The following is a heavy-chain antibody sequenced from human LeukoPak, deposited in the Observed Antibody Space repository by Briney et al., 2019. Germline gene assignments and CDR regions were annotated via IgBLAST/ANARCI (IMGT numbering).Heavy chain of an antibody. V-gene: IGHV3-66*01. J-gene: IGHJ4*02. CDR3: ARDWSLHAGYPDY. D-gene: IGHD3-9*01. CDR2: IYSGGST. CDR1: GFTVSSNY. Sequence: GGSLRLSCAASGFTVSSNYMSWVRQAPGKGLEWVSVIYSGGSTYYADSVKGRFTISRDNSKNTLYLQMNSLRAEDTAVYYCARDWSLHAGYPDYWGQGTLVTVSS.